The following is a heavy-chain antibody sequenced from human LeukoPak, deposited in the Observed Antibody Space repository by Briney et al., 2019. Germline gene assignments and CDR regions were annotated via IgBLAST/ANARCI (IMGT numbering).Heavy chain of an antibody. Sequence: VASVKVSCRASGYTFTSYYMHWVRQAPGQGLEWMGIINPSGGSTSYAQKFQGRVTMTRDTSTSTVYMELSSLRSEDTAVYYCARDLVGAKHPTLGYYYYGMDVWGQGTTVTVSS. D-gene: IGHD1-26*01. CDR2: INPSGGST. J-gene: IGHJ6*02. CDR1: GYTFTSYY. V-gene: IGHV1-46*01. CDR3: ARDLVGAKHPTLGYYYYGMDV.